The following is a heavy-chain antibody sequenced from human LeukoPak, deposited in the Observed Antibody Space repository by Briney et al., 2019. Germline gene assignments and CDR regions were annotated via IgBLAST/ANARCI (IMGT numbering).Heavy chain of an antibody. Sequence: GGSLTLSCAASGFTFSSYAMNWARQAPGKGLEWVSAISGSGASTYYADSVKGRFTISRDNSKNTLYLQMNSLRAEDTAIYYCAKAALRYQLLSSLDYWGQGTLGSASS. CDR1: GFTFSSYA. CDR3: AKAALRYQLLSSLDY. D-gene: IGHD2-2*01. V-gene: IGHV3-23*01. CDR2: ISGSGAST. J-gene: IGHJ4*02.